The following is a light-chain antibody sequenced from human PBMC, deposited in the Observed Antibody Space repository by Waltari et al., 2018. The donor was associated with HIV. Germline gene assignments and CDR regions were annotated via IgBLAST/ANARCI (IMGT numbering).Light chain of an antibody. CDR2: KAS. CDR1: QSVSSS. V-gene: IGKV1-5*03. J-gene: IGKJ1*01. CDR3: QQYLTFSRT. Sequence: DIQMTQSPPTLSASVGDRVTITCRSSQSVSSSLAWYQQKPGKAPNLLIFKASSLLNGVPPRFSGSGSGTDFTLTISGLQPDDFATYYCQQYLTFSRTFGQGTQV.